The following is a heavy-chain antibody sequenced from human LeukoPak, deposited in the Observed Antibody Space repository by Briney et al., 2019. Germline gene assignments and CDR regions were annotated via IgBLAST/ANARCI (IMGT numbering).Heavy chain of an antibody. V-gene: IGHV3-7*04. CDR3: ARGTTVDY. CDR1: GFTFSSYS. CDR2: IKHDGRVE. D-gene: IGHD4-17*01. J-gene: IGHJ4*02. Sequence: PGGSLRLSCAASGFTFSSYSMSWVRQAPGKGLEWVASIKHDGRVEFYVDSVKGRFTISRDNAQNSLFLQMNSLRAEDTAVYSCARGTTVDYWGQGTLVTVSS.